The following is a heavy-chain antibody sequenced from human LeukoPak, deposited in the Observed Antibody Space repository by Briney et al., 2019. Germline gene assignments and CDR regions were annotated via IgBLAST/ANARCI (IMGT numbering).Heavy chain of an antibody. V-gene: IGHV3-21*01. CDR1: GFTFSSYS. Sequence: PGGSLRLSCAASGFTFSSYSMNWVRQAPGKGLEWVSSISSSSSYIYYADSVKGRFTISRDNAKNSLYLQMNSLRAEDTAVYYCAREHPLLWFGALYGMDVWGQGTTVTVSS. D-gene: IGHD3-10*01. J-gene: IGHJ6*02. CDR2: ISSSSSYI. CDR3: AREHPLLWFGALYGMDV.